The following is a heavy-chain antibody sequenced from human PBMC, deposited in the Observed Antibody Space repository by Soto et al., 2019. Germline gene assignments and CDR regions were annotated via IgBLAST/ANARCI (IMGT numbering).Heavy chain of an antibody. Sequence: ASVKVSCKASGYTFTNSDINCVRQAPGQGLEWMGWMNPDSGHAAYAQKFQGRVTLTTSTSTSTVYMEMRSLGSEDTAVYYCARRPHCSGGICYYGLDNWGQGTLVTVS. CDR3: ARRPHCSGGICYYGLDN. CDR2: MNPDSGHA. CDR1: GYTFTNSD. J-gene: IGHJ4*02. V-gene: IGHV1-8*01. D-gene: IGHD2-15*01.